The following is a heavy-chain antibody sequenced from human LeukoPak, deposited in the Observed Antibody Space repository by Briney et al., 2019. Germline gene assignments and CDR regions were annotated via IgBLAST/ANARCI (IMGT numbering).Heavy chain of an antibody. CDR2: INTDGSST. J-gene: IGHJ4*02. V-gene: IGHV3-74*01. CDR3: TRGYPIFDY. Sequence: GGSLRLSCAASGFTFSRYWMHWVRQAPGKGLVWVSRINTDGSSTSYADSVKGRFTISRDNAKNTLYLQMNSLRVEDTAVYYCTRGYPIFDYWGQGTVVTVSS. CDR1: GFTFSRYW. D-gene: IGHD3-16*02.